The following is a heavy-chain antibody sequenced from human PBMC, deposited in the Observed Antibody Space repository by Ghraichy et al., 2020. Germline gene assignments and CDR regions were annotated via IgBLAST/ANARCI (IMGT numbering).Heavy chain of an antibody. CDR2: IYYSGST. CDR1: GGSISSGGYY. V-gene: IGHV4-31*03. CDR3: AGNYYYGSGSYSPPEDY. D-gene: IGHD3-10*01. Sequence: LRLSCTVSGGSISSGGYYWSWIRQHPGKGLEWIGYIYYSGSTYYNPSLKSRVTISVDTSKNQFSLKLSSVTAADTAVYYCAGNYYYGSGSYSPPEDYWGQGTLVTVSS. J-gene: IGHJ4*02.